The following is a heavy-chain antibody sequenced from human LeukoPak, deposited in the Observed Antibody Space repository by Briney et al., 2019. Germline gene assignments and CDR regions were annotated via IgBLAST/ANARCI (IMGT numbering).Heavy chain of an antibody. D-gene: IGHD2-8*01. J-gene: IGHJ3*02. V-gene: IGHV1-69*13. Sequence: GASVKVSCKASGGTFSSYAISWVRQAPGQGLEWMGGIIPIFGTANYAQKFQGRVTITADESTSTAYMELSSLRSEDTAVYYCARDGLCTNGVCHRDDAFDIWGQGTMVTVSS. CDR3: ARDGLCTNGVCHRDDAFDI. CDR2: IIPIFGTA. CDR1: GGTFSSYA.